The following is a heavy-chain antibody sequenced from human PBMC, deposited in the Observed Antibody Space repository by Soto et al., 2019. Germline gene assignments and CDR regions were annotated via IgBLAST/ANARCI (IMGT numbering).Heavy chain of an antibody. CDR1: GFTFSSYA. CDR3: AKEVTAGTQYYYYYYGMDV. D-gene: IGHD6-19*01. V-gene: IGHV3-23*01. J-gene: IGHJ6*02. Sequence: PGGSLRLSCAASGFTFSSYAMSWVRQAPGKGLEWVSAISGSDGSTYYADSVKGRFTISRDNSKNTLYLQMNSLRAEDTAVYYCAKEVTAGTQYYYYYYGMDVWAKGPRSPSP. CDR2: ISGSDGST.